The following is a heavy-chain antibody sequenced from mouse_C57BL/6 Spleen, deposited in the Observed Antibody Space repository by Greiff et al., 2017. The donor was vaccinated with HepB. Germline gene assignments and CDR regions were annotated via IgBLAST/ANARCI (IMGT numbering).Heavy chain of an antibody. Sequence: EVQGVESGEGLVKPGGSLKLSCAASGFTFSSYAMSWVRQTPEKRLEWVAYISSGGDYIYYADTVTGRFTISRDNARNTLYLQMSSLKSEDTAMYYCTRDYYGSSHWYFDVWGTGTTVTVSS. J-gene: IGHJ1*03. CDR1: GFTFSSYA. CDR3: TRDYYGSSHWYFDV. V-gene: IGHV5-9-1*02. D-gene: IGHD1-1*01. CDR2: ISSGGDYI.